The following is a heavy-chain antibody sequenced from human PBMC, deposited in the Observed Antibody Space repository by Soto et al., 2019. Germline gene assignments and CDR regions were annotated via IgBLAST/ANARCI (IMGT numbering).Heavy chain of an antibody. J-gene: IGHJ4*02. D-gene: IGHD6-13*01. CDR1: GFTFSSYG. CDR2: ISYDGSNK. Sequence: GGSLRLSCAASGFTFSSYGMHWVRQAPGKGLEWVAVISYDGSNKYYADSVKGRFTISRDNSKNTLYLQMNSLRAEDTAVYYCAKDSGGFQLVPDYWGQGTLVTVSS. CDR3: AKDSGGFQLVPDY. V-gene: IGHV3-30*18.